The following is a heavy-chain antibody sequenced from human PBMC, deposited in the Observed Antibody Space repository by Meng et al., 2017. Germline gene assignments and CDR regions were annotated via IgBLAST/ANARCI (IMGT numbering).Heavy chain of an antibody. J-gene: IGHJ6*02. CDR3: ARGDYCGAGSYLPYYGMDF. V-gene: IGHV4-39*07. CDR1: GGSISSSSYY. Sequence: SETLSLTCTVSGGSISSSSYYWGWIRQPPGKGLEWIGSIYYSGSTYYNPSIKSRVTISVDTSKNQFSLKLSSVTAAGTAVYSCARGDYCGAGSYLPYYGMDFWGQGTTVTVSS. CDR2: IYYSGST. D-gene: IGHD3-10*01.